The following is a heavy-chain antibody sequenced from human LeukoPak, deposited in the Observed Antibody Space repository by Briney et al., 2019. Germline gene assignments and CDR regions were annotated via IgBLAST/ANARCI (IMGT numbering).Heavy chain of an antibody. J-gene: IGHJ3*02. CDR2: IYYSGST. D-gene: IGHD3-9*01. CDR3: ARVSDYDILTGYWGAFDI. V-gene: IGHV4-59*01. CDR1: GGSISSYY. Sequence: SETLSLTCTVSGGSISSYYWSWIRQPPGKGLEWIGYIYYSGSTNYNRSLKSRVTISVDTSKNQFSLKLSSVTAADTAVYYCARVSDYDILTGYWGAFDIWGQGTMVTVSS.